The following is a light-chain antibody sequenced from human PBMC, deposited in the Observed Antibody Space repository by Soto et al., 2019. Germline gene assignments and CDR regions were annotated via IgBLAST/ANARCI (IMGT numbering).Light chain of an antibody. Sequence: EIVLTQSPATLSLSPGERATLSCRASQSVSSSLAWYQQKPGQAPRLLIYDASNRATGIPAGFSGSGSGTDFTLTISSLEPEDFAVYYCQQRTKWRTFGQGTKVDIK. V-gene: IGKV3-11*01. CDR1: QSVSSS. CDR3: QQRTKWRT. J-gene: IGKJ1*01. CDR2: DAS.